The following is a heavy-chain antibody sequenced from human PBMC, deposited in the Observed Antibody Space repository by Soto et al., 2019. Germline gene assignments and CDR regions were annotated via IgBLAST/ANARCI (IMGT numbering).Heavy chain of an antibody. CDR1: GFSLSRYG. D-gene: IGHD2-8*02. J-gene: IGHJ4*02. V-gene: IGHV3-33*01. CDR2: LWSNGIKT. CDR3: ARDLHYWSLLIDH. Sequence: VGSLRLSCTASGFSLSRYGLHWVRQAPGKGLQWVAGLWSNGIKTSYTDSVKGRFTISRDTSKNMLYLQMNTLGAEDTAVYYCARDLHYWSLLIDHWGQGTLSPSPQ.